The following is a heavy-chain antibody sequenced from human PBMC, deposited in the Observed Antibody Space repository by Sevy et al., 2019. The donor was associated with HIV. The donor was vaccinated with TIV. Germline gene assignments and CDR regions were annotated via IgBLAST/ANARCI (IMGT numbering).Heavy chain of an antibody. V-gene: IGHV3-7*01. CDR3: ARPYRTDPFYYSGSGGYYYPSYFDS. J-gene: IGHJ4*02. Sequence: GGSLRLSCAASGFTFSSYWMTWVRQAPGKGLEWVANIKEDGSEKFYVDSVKGRFNISRDNAKNSLYLQMNGLGAEDTAVYYCARPYRTDPFYYSGSGGYYYPSYFDSWGQGTLVTVSS. CDR1: GFTFSSYW. CDR2: IKEDGSEK. D-gene: IGHD3-22*01.